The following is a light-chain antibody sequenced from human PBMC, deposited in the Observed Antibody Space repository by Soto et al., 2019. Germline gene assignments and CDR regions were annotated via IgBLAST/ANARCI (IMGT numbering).Light chain of an antibody. CDR1: QSVSSY. CDR3: QQRSNWPPFP. Sequence: EIVLTQSPATLSLSPGERATLSCRASQSVSSYLAWYQQKPGQAPRLLIYDASNKATGIPARFSGSGSGTDCPLTISSLQPEDFAVYYCQQRSNWPPFPFGPGTKVYIK. J-gene: IGKJ3*01. CDR2: DAS. V-gene: IGKV3-11*01.